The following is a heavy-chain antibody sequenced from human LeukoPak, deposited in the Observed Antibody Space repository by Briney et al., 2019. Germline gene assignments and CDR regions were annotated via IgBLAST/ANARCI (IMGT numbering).Heavy chain of an antibody. CDR1: GYTFTGYY. J-gene: IGHJ4*02. Sequence: ASVKVSCKASGYTFTGYYMHWVRQAPGQGLEWMGWINPNSGGTNYAQKFQGRVTMTRDTSISTAYMELSRLRSDDTAVYYCARVYSGSWPHFDYWGQGTLVTVSS. V-gene: IGHV1-2*02. D-gene: IGHD6-13*01. CDR2: INPNSGGT. CDR3: ARVYSGSWPHFDY.